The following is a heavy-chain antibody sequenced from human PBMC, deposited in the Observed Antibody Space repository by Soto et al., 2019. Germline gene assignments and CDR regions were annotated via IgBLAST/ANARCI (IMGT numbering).Heavy chain of an antibody. D-gene: IGHD3-10*01. CDR2: IKRDGREK. CDR1: GFTFSDYW. V-gene: IGHV3-7*05. CDR3: ARVDLADGTYYRHFDL. Sequence: GGSLRLSCAASGFTFSDYWMTWVRQAPGTGLEWVANIKRDGREKFYVDSVKGRFTISRDNARNSLFLQLDSLRAEDTAVYYCARVDLADGTYYRHFDLWGQGALVNVSS. J-gene: IGHJ4*02.